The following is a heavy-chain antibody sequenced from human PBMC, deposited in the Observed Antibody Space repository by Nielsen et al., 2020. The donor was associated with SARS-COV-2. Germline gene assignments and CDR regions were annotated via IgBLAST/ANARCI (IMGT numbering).Heavy chain of an antibody. V-gene: IGHV7-4-1*02. J-gene: IGHJ6*02. CDR1: GYRFTTYA. D-gene: IGHD2-2*02. CDR2: INTNTGSP. Sequence: ASVKVSCKASGYRFTTYAVNWVRQAPGQGLEWMGSINTNTGSPTYAQAFTGRFVLSLDTSVNTAYLQISGLKAEDTAVYYCARLAPYTGSPSVSYYTYGLDVWGQGTTVAVYS. CDR3: ARLAPYTGSPSVSYYTYGLDV.